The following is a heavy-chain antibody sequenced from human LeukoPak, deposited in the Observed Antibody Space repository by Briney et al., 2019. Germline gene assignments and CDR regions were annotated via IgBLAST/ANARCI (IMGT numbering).Heavy chain of an antibody. Sequence: ASVKVSCKASGYTFTSYGISWVRRAPGQGLEWMGWISAYNGNTNYAQKLQGRVTMTTDTSTSTAYMELRSLRSDDTAVYYCARDSMGYCSGGSCWPPTNDAFDIWGQGTMVTVSS. D-gene: IGHD2-15*01. V-gene: IGHV1-18*01. CDR1: GYTFTSYG. CDR3: ARDSMGYCSGGSCWPPTNDAFDI. CDR2: ISAYNGNT. J-gene: IGHJ3*02.